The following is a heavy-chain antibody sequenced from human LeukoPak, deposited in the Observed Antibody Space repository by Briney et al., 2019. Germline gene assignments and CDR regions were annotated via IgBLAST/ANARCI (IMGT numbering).Heavy chain of an antibody. CDR1: GYKFASYW. J-gene: IGHJ3*01. V-gene: IGHV5-51*01. D-gene: IGHD4-17*01. CDR3: ARRGGDSNADPFNV. CDR2: VYPGTSET. Sequence: PGESLKISCEGSGYKFASYWIAWLRQMPGKGPEWMGIVYPGTSETRYSPSFRGQVTISADKSVSTAYLQWSSLQASDTAIYYCARRGGDSNADPFNVWGRGTVVTVSS.